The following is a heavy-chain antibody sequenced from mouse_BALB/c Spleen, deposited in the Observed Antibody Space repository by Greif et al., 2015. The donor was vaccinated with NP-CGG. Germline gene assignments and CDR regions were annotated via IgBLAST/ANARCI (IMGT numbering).Heavy chain of an antibody. Sequence: EVQRVESGPELVKPGASVKMSCKASGYTFTDYYMDWVKQSHGESFEWIGRVNPYNGGTSYNQKFKGKATLTVDKSSSTAYMELNSLTSEDSAVYYCARRITTARYFDVWGAGTTVTVSS. D-gene: IGHD1-2*01. CDR1: GYTFTDYY. CDR2: VNPYNGGT. J-gene: IGHJ1*01. CDR3: ARRITTARYFDV. V-gene: IGHV1-19*01.